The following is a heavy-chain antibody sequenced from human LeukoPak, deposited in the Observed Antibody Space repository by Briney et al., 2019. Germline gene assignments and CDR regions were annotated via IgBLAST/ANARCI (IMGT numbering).Heavy chain of an antibody. Sequence: GRSLRLSCAASGFTFSSYGMHWVRQAPGKGLEWVAVISYDGSNKYYADSVKGRFTISRDNSKNTLYLQMNSLRAEDTAVYYCARTYYDSSGYAFDIWGQGTMVTVSS. D-gene: IGHD3-22*01. V-gene: IGHV3-30*19. CDR1: GFTFSSYG. CDR3: ARTYYDSSGYAFDI. J-gene: IGHJ3*02. CDR2: ISYDGSNK.